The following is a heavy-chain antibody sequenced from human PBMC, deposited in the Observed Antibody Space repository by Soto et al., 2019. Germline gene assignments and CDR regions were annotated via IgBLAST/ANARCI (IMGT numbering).Heavy chain of an antibody. V-gene: IGHV4-39*01. CDR3: ARQEAYSSSWYGGVYYYYYYGMDV. CDR1: GGSISSSSYY. CDR2: IYYSGST. J-gene: IGHJ6*02. D-gene: IGHD6-13*01. Sequence: SSETLSLTCTVSGGSISSSSYYWGWICQPPGKGLEWIGSIYYSGSTYYNPSLKSRVTISVDTSKNQFSLKLSSVTAADTAVYYCARQEAYSSSWYGGVYYYYYYGMDVWGQGTTVT.